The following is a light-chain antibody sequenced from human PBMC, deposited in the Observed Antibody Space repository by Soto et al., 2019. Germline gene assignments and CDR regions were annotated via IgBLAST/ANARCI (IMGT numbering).Light chain of an antibody. CDR1: SSDVGAYNY. V-gene: IGLV2-14*01. Sequence: QSALTQPASVSGSPGQSITISCTGTSSDVGAYNYVSWYQQHPGKAPKLLIFDVSARPSGVSNRFSGSKSGNTASLTISGLQSEDEGDYFCSSYTSSSTVIFGGGTQLTVL. CDR3: SSYTSSSTVI. J-gene: IGLJ2*01. CDR2: DVS.